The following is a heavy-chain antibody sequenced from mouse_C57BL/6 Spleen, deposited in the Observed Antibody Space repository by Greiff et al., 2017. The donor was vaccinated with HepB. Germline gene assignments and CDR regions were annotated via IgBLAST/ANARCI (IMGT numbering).Heavy chain of an antibody. D-gene: IGHD1-1*01. Sequence: EVQLQQSGPELVKPGASVKISCKASGYTFTDYYMNWVKQSHGKSLEWIGDINPNNGGTSYNQKFKGKATLTVDKSSSTAYMELRSLTSEDSAVYYCANYGSRDWYFDVWGTGTTVTVSS. J-gene: IGHJ1*03. CDR1: GYTFTDYY. CDR2: INPNNGGT. V-gene: IGHV1-26*01. CDR3: ANYGSRDWYFDV.